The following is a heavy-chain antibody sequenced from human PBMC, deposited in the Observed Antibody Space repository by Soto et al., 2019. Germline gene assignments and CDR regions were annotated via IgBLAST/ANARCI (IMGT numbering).Heavy chain of an antibody. CDR1: GGSISSNYY. CDR3: ARHSASSWSYYYYMDV. J-gene: IGHJ6*03. Sequence: SETLSLTCTVSGGSISSNYYWGWIRQPPGKGLEWIGSIYYSGSTYYNPSLKSRVTISVDTSKNQFSLKLSSVIAADTAVYYCARHSASSWSYYYYMDVWGKGTTVTVSS. CDR2: IYYSGST. V-gene: IGHV4-39*01. D-gene: IGHD3-3*01.